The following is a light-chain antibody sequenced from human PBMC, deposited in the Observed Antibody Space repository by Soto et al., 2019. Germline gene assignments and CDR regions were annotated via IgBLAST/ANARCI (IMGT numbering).Light chain of an antibody. J-gene: IGKJ1*01. V-gene: IGKV1-39*01. Sequence: DIQMTQSPSSLSASVGDRVTITCRASQSISSYLNWYQQKPGRAPNLLIYAASSLQSGVPSRFSGSGSGTDFTLTISSLPPEDLATYYCQQSYSTPRTFGQGTKVEIK. CDR2: AAS. CDR1: QSISSY. CDR3: QQSYSTPRT.